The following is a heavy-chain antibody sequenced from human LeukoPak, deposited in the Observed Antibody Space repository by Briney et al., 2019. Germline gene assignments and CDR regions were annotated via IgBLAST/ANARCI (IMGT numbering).Heavy chain of an antibody. CDR3: ARGGTTVTKGPIDY. V-gene: IGHV3-33*01. D-gene: IGHD4-17*01. Sequence: GRSLRLSCAASGFTFSSYGMHWVRQAPGKGLEWVAVIWYDGSNKYYADSVTGRFTISRDNSKNTLYLQMNSLRAEDTAVYYCARGGTTVTKGPIDYWGQGTLVTVSS. J-gene: IGHJ4*02. CDR1: GFTFSSYG. CDR2: IWYDGSNK.